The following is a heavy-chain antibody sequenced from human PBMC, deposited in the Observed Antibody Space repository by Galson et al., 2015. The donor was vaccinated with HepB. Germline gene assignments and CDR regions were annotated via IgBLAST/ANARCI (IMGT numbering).Heavy chain of an antibody. CDR2: IIPILGIA. Sequence: SVKVSCKASGGTFSSYTISWVRQAPGQGLEWMGRIIPILGIANYAQKFQGRVTITADKSTGTAYMELSSLRSEDTAVYYCARDHSSSSPYYYYGMDVWGQGTTVTVSS. CDR3: ARDHSSSSPYYYYGMDV. V-gene: IGHV1-69*02. J-gene: IGHJ6*02. D-gene: IGHD6-6*01. CDR1: GGTFSSYT.